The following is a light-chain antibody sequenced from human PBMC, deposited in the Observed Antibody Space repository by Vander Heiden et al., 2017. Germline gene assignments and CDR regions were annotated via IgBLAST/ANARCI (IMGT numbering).Light chain of an antibody. CDR3: QQSYF. CDR2: GAS. J-gene: IGKJ4*01. Sequence: DIQMTQAQPFLSASVGDSVTITCRASQIIASYLNWYQFKPGKAPKLLVYGASTLQSGVPARFSGTKSGTEFNFTISNLHPEYFGTYYCQQSYFFGGGTKVDIK. V-gene: IGKV1-39*01. CDR1: QIIASY.